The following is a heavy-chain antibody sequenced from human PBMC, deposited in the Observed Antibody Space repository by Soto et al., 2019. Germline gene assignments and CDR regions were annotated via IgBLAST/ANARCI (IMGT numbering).Heavy chain of an antibody. J-gene: IGHJ6*02. CDR1: GFTFDDYG. CDR2: INWNGGST. CDR3: ARDKRIVLTGPLNYYYGMDV. V-gene: IGHV3-20*04. Sequence: GGSLRLSCAASGFTFDDYGMSWVRQAPGKGLEWVSGINWNGGSTGYADSVKGRFTISRDNAKNSLYLEMNSLRAEDTALYYCARDKRIVLTGPLNYYYGMDVWGQGTTVTVSS. D-gene: IGHD3-9*01.